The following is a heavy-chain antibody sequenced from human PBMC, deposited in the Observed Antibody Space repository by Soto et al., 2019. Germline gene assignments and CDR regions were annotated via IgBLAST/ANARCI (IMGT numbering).Heavy chain of an antibody. J-gene: IGHJ4*02. CDR2: IYWDDDK. V-gene: IGHV2-5*02. CDR1: GFSLSTSGVG. D-gene: IGHD3-10*01. CDR3: ALYGGYYGSGSCSRFDY. Sequence: QITLKESGPTLVKPTQTLTLTCTFSGFSLSTSGVGVGWIRQPPGKALEWLALIYWDDDKRYRPSLKSRLTITKDTTKNQVVLIMTNMDPVDTATYYCALYGGYYGSGSCSRFDYWGQGTLVTVSS.